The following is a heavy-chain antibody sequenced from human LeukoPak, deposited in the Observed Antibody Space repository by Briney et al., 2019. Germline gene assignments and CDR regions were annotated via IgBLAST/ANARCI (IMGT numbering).Heavy chain of an antibody. D-gene: IGHD2-15*01. CDR1: GFTFSDSA. Sequence: GGSLTLSCAASGFTFSDSAIHWVRQAPGKGLEYVSVIRGGAGNTYYADSVKGRFTISRDNSKNTLYLQMNSLRAEDTAVYYCLGYWGYWGQGTLVTVSS. CDR3: LGYWGY. V-gene: IGHV3-23*01. CDR2: IRGGAGNT. J-gene: IGHJ4*02.